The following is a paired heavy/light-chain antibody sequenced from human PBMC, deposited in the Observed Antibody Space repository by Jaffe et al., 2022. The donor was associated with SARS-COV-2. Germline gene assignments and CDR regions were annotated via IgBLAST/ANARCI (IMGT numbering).Light chain of an antibody. CDR1: SSSIGSNT. CDR3: ATWDDSLKGVV. Sequence: QSVLTQPPSASGTPGQRVTISCSGSSSSIGSNTVNWYQQLPGTAPKFLIYNNYQRPSGVPDRFSGSRSGTSASLAISGLQSEDEADYYCATWDDSLKGVVFGGGTKLTVL. CDR2: NNY. J-gene: IGLJ3*02. V-gene: IGLV1-44*01.
Heavy chain of an antibody. CDR3: TKDHRSSSYAGMDV. CDR2: ISDSGDRT. V-gene: IGHV3-23*01. CDR1: GFTFSSNA. J-gene: IGHJ6*02. Sequence: EVQLLESGGDLVQPGGSLRLSCAASGFTFSSNAMIWVRQAPGKGLEWVSAISDSGDRTYYADSVKGRYTISRDNSKNTLYLQMNSLRAEDTAVYYCTKDHRSSSYAGMDVWGQGTTVTVSS. D-gene: IGHD6-6*01.